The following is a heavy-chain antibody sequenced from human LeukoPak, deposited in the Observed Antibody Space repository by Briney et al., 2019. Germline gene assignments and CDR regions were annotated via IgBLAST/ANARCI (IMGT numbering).Heavy chain of an antibody. CDR3: ARDRYYYDSSGYYPLDY. CDR2: INPNSGGT. J-gene: IGHJ4*02. D-gene: IGHD3-22*01. CDR1: GYTFTGYY. Sequence: ASVKVSCKASGYTFTGYYMHWVRQAPGQGLEWMGWINPNSGGTNYAQKFQGRVTMTRDTSISTAYMELSRLRSDDTAVYYCARDRYYYDSSGYYPLDYWGQGTLVTVSS. V-gene: IGHV1-2*02.